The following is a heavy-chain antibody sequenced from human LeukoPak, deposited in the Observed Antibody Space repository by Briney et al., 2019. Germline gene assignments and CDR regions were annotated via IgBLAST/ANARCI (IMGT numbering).Heavy chain of an antibody. Sequence: SETLSLTCTVSGGSISSYYWSWIRQPAGKGLEWIGYIYYSGSTNYNPSLKSRVTISVDTSKNQFSLKLSSVTAADTAVYYCAGYYDKLDWFDPWGQGTLVTVSS. J-gene: IGHJ5*02. D-gene: IGHD3-22*01. CDR2: IYYSGST. CDR3: AGYYDKLDWFDP. V-gene: IGHV4-59*08. CDR1: GGSISSYY.